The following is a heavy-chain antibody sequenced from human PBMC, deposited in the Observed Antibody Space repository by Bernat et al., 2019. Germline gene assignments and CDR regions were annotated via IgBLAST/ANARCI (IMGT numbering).Heavy chain of an antibody. D-gene: IGHD3-3*02. CDR2: MDPSDSYT. Sequence: EVQLVQSGAEVKKPGESLRISCQGSGYTFSTYWITWVRQVPGKGLEWMGRMDPSDSYTNYNPSFQGHVTISADRSISAAFLQWSSLKASDTAIYYCARHRTTVSSIYWHFDLWGRGTLVTVSS. CDR1: GYTFSTYW. V-gene: IGHV5-10-1*03. CDR3: ARHRTTVSSIYWHFDL. J-gene: IGHJ2*01.